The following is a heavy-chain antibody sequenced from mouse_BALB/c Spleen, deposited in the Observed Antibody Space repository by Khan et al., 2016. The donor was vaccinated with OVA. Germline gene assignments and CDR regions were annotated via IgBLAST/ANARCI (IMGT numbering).Heavy chain of an antibody. J-gene: IGHJ3*02. CDR2: ILPGSGST. CDR3: ARSYYGY. V-gene: IGHV1-9*01. CDR1: GYKFSNYW. Sequence: QVQLQQSGTELMKPGASVKISCKASGYKFSNYWIEWVKQRPGHGLEWIGEILPGSGSTKYNDKFKGKATFTADTSSNTAYMQLNSLTSEDSAVYYRARSYYGYCAQGTLVTVSA. D-gene: IGHD2-10*01.